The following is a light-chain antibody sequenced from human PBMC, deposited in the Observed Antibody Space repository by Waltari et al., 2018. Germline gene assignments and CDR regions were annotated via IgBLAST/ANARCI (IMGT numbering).Light chain of an antibody. CDR2: YDS. CDR1: NIGSYS. J-gene: IGLJ1*01. CDR3: QVWHAAIDPGV. Sequence: SYVLTQPPSVSVAPGETARITCGGDNIGSYSVHWYQLKPGQAPVLVIFYDSDRPSGIPERFAGSNSGNTATLTISRVEAGDEANYYCQVWHAAIDPGVFGTGTEVTV. V-gene: IGLV3-21*04.